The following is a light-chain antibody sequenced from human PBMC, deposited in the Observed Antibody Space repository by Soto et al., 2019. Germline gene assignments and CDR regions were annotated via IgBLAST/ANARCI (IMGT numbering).Light chain of an antibody. Sequence: EIVMTQSPATLSVSPGERATLSCRASQNIGGNLAWYQQKPGQAPRXLIFGASTRATGIPARLSGSGSGTEFTLTVSSMQSEDSAVYYCQQYNNGITFGQGTRLEIK. CDR3: QQYNNGIT. J-gene: IGKJ5*01. CDR2: GAS. V-gene: IGKV3-15*01. CDR1: QNIGGN.